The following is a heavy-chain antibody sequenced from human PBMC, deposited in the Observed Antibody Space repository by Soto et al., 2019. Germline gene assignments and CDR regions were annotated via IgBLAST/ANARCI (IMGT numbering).Heavy chain of an antibody. J-gene: IGHJ3*02. CDR2: INPSGGST. V-gene: IGHV1-46*01. D-gene: IGHD3-22*01. Sequence: ASVKVSCKAFGYTFTSYYMHWVRQAPGQGLEWMGIINPSGGSTTYAQKFQGRVTMTRDTSTYTVYMELSSLRSEDTAVYYCARGGYYFDSSRYRGIDAFDIWGQGTMVTVS. CDR1: GYTFTSYY. CDR3: ARGGYYFDSSRYRGIDAFDI.